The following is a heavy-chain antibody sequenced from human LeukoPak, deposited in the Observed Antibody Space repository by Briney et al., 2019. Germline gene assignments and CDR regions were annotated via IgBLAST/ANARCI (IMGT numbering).Heavy chain of an antibody. V-gene: IGHV3-30*18. D-gene: IGHD3-10*01. J-gene: IGHJ3*02. Sequence: GGSLRLSCAASTFTFRTYGMYWVRQAPGKGLEWVAVISYDGSNKYYADSVKGRFTISRDNSKNTLYLQMNSLRPEDTAVYYCAKDLSPLVWFVSGSDAFDIWGQGTMVTVSS. CDR3: AKDLSPLVWFVSGSDAFDI. CDR1: TFTFRTYG. CDR2: ISYDGSNK.